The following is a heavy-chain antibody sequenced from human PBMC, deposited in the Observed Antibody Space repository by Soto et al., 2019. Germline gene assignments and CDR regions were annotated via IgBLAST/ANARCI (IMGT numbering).Heavy chain of an antibody. J-gene: IGHJ6*02. V-gene: IGHV1-69*13. CDR3: AREPYCSGGSCYGGRYYYGMDV. CDR1: GGTFSSYA. Sequence: SVKVSCKASGGTFSSYAISWVRQAPGQGLEWMGGIIPIFGTANYAQKFQGRVTITADESTSTAYMELSSLRSEDTAVYYCAREPYCSGGSCYGGRYYYGMDVWGQGTTVTVS. CDR2: IIPIFGTA. D-gene: IGHD2-15*01.